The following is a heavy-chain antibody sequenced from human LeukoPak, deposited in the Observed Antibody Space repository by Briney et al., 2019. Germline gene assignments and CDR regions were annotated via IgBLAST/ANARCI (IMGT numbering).Heavy chain of an antibody. D-gene: IGHD4-17*01. CDR3: ARLVGSTVTHHYFDY. V-gene: IGHV5-51*03. CDR2: IYPGDSDT. Sequence: PGESLKISCKGSGYSFTSYWIGWVRQMPGKGLEWMGIIYPGDSDTRYSPSFQGQVTISADKSISTAYLQWSSLKASDTAMYYCARLVGSTVTHHYFDYWGQGTLVTVSS. J-gene: IGHJ4*02. CDR1: GYSFTSYW.